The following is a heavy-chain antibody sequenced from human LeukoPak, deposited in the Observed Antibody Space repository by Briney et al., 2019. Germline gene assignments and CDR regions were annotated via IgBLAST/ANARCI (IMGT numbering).Heavy chain of an antibody. CDR1: GLTFSSHS. J-gene: IGHJ4*02. D-gene: IGHD6-13*01. CDR3: ARSIAAATGVLDY. V-gene: IGHV3-48*01. Sequence: GGSLRLSCAASGLTFSSHSMNWVRQAPGKGLEWVSYISSSSSSTTYYADSVKGRFTISRDNAKNSLYLQMNSLRAEDTAVYYCARSIAAATGVLDYWGQGTLVTVSS. CDR2: ISSSSSSTT.